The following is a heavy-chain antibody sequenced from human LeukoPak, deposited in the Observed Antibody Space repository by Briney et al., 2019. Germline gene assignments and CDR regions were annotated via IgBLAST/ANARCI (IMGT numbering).Heavy chain of an antibody. Sequence: ASVKVSCKASGGTFSSYAISWVRQAPGQGLEWMGRIIPILGIANYAQKFQGRVTITADKSTSTAYMELSSLRSEDTAVYYCARVFTSISTYYYYGMDVWGQGTTVTVSS. CDR1: GGTFSSYA. J-gene: IGHJ6*02. D-gene: IGHD2/OR15-2a*01. CDR3: ARVFTSISTYYYYGMDV. CDR2: IIPILGIA. V-gene: IGHV1-69*04.